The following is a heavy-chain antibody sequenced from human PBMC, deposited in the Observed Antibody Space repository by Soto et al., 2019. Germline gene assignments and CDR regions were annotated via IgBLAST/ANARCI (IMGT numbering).Heavy chain of an antibody. CDR3: AKRPIYDFWSGSYFDY. D-gene: IGHD3-3*01. J-gene: IGHJ4*02. CDR2: VDGSGFDT. CDR1: GFTFSSHA. Sequence: GGSLRLSCVASGFTFSSHAMVLLRQAPGTGPEWVAFVDGSGFDTSYADSVKGRFTISRDNSENSLYLQMNSLRAEDTAVYYCAKRPIYDFWSGSYFDYWGQGTLVTVSS. V-gene: IGHV3-23*01.